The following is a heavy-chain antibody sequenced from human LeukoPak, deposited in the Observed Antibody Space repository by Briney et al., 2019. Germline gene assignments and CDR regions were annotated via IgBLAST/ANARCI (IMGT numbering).Heavy chain of an antibody. Sequence: SETLSLTCTVSGGSISSSTYYWGWIRQPPGKGLEWIGSIYYSGSTYYNPSLKSRVTISVDTSKNQFSLKLSSVTAADTAVYYCARQLGAFDIWGQGTMVTVSS. D-gene: IGHD3-16*01. CDR3: ARQLGAFDI. V-gene: IGHV4-39*01. CDR1: GGSISSSTYY. J-gene: IGHJ3*02. CDR2: IYYSGST.